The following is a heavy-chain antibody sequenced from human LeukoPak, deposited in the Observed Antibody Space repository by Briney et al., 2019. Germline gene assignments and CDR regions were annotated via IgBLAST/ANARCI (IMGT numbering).Heavy chain of an antibody. J-gene: IGHJ4*02. CDR3: ARVGSSGETMFDY. D-gene: IGHD3-22*01. Sequence: ASVKVSCKASGYTFTGYYMHWVRQAPGQGLEWMGWINPNSGGTNYAQKFQGWVTMTRDTSISTAYMELSRLRSDDTAVYYCARVGSSGETMFDYWGQGTLVTVSS. CDR1: GYTFTGYY. V-gene: IGHV1-2*04. CDR2: INPNSGGT.